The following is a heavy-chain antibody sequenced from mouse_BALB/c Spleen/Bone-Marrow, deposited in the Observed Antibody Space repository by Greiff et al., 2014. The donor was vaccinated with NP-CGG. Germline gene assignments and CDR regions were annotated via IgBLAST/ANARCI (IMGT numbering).Heavy chain of an antibody. Sequence: EVHLVESGGGLVKPGGSLKLSCAASGFAFSSYDMSWVRQTPEKRLEWVATISSGGIYTYYPDSVKGRFTISRDNARNTLYLQMSSLRSEDTALYYCARPLTGAYFDYWGQGTTLTVSS. CDR2: ISSGGIYT. D-gene: IGHD4-1*01. J-gene: IGHJ2*01. CDR3: ARPLTGAYFDY. V-gene: IGHV5-9*02. CDR1: GFAFSSYD.